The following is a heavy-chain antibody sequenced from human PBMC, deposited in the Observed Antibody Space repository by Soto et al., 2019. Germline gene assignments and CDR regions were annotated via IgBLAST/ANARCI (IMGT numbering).Heavy chain of an antibody. CDR2: IQSGGTT. CDR1: GFTVSSKY. V-gene: IGHV3-66*01. D-gene: IGHD4-17*01. Sequence: PGGSLRLSCAASGFTVSSKYMTWVRQAPGKGLEWVSLIQSGGTTYYADSVKGRFTISRDNSKNTLYLQMNSLRAEDTAVYYCAKAKVTTVAYFDYWGQGTLVTVSS. J-gene: IGHJ4*02. CDR3: AKAKVTTVAYFDY.